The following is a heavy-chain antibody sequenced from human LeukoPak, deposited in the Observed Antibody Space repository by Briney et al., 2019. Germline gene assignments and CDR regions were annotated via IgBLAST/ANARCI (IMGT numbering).Heavy chain of an antibody. CDR2: ISWNSRSI. V-gene: IGHV3-9*01. J-gene: IGHJ4*02. CDR1: GFIFDDYA. D-gene: IGHD3-16*01. Sequence: GGSLRLSCVASGFIFDDYAMHWVRQAPGRGLEWVSVISWNSRSINYGDSVKGRFTISRDNAKNSLHLQMTSLRVEDTAVYYCARSGLRAGGDYWGQGTLVTVSS. CDR3: ARSGLRAGGDY.